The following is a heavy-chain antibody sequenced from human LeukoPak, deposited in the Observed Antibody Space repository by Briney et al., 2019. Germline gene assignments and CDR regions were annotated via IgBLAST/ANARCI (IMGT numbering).Heavy chain of an antibody. CDR1: GFTFTTYA. V-gene: IGHV3-43*02. Sequence: PGGSLRLSCVPSGFTFTTYAMNWVRQAPGKGLEWVSLISGDGGSTYYADSVRGRFTISRDNSKNSLYLQMNSLRTEDTALYYCYCSGGSGDDYWGQGTLVTVSS. J-gene: IGHJ4*02. CDR2: ISGDGGST. CDR3: YCSGGSGDDY. D-gene: IGHD2-15*01.